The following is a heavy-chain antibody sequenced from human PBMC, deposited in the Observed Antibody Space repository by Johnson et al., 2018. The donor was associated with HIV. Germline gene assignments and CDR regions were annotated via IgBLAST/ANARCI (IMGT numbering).Heavy chain of an antibody. CDR2: IRYDGRNK. Sequence: QVQLVESGGDVVQPGGSLRLSCAASGFTFNNYGMHWVRQAPGKGLGWVAFIRYDGRNKYYVDSVKGRFTISSANSKNTLYLQMNSLRAEDTAVYYCATEGRDVRRDYDGFDVWGHGTMVIVSS. CDR3: ATEGRDVRRDYDGFDV. D-gene: IGHD4/OR15-4a*01. V-gene: IGHV3-30*02. CDR1: GFTFNNYG. J-gene: IGHJ3*01.